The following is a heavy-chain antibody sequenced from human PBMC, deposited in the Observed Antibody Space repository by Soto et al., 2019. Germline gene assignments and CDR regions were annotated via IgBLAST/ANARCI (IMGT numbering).Heavy chain of an antibody. CDR3: ARLPRSWGITGTTKIDYYYYGMDV. CDR2: ISAYNGNT. CDR1: GYTFTSYG. V-gene: IGHV1-18*01. Sequence: GASVKVSCKASGYTFTSYGISWVRQAPGQGLEWMGWISAYNGNTNYAQKLQGRVTMTTDTSTSTAYMELRSLRSDDTAVYYCARLPRSWGITGTTKIDYYYYGMDVWGQGTTVTAP. D-gene: IGHD1-20*01. J-gene: IGHJ6*02.